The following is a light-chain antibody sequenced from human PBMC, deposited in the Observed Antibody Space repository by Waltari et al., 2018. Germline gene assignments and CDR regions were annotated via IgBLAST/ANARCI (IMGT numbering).Light chain of an antibody. CDR3: SVWDDRLNGNWL. Sequence: QSVVTQPPSASGTPGQTVTITCSGSRPIIVRTPWNWYQKLPGTAPRLILFDTNKWPSGVPDRFSGSKSGTSASLAISGLQPEDEGEYYCSVWDDRLNGNWLFGGGTKVTVL. J-gene: IGLJ3*02. V-gene: IGLV1-44*01. CDR1: RPIIVRTP. CDR2: DTN.